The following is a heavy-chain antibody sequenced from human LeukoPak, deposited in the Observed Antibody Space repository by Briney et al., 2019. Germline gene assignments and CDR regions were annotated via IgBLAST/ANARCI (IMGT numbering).Heavy chain of an antibody. J-gene: IGHJ4*02. Sequence: PGGSLRLSCAASGFTFSSYGMHWVRQAPGKGLEWVAVISYDGSNKYYADSVKGRFTISRDNSKNTLYLQMNSPRAEDTAVYYCAKDGGTSCYFDYWGRGTLVTVSS. V-gene: IGHV3-30*18. CDR3: AKDGGTSCYFDY. CDR1: GFTFSSYG. D-gene: IGHD2-2*01. CDR2: ISYDGSNK.